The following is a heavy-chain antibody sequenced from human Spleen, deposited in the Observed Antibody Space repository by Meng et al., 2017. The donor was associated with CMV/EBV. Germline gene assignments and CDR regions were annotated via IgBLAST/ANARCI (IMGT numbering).Heavy chain of an antibody. CDR1: ESTFSTFW. CDR2: IKPDGSEK. J-gene: IGHJ4*02. CDR3: TWGGYLDD. D-gene: IGHD1-1*01. Sequence: EVWLGESGGDLVQTGGSLRLSCAVSESTFSTFWLSWVRQAPGKGLEWVANIKPDGSEKNYVDSVRGRFTISRDNAKNSLYLQMNSLRAEDTAVYYCTWGGYLDDWGQGTLVTVSS. V-gene: IGHV3-7*04.